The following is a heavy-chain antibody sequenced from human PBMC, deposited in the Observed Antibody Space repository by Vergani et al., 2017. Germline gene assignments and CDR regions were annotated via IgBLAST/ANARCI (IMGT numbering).Heavy chain of an antibody. D-gene: IGHD4-11*01. CDR3: TTYSNRVCLGGD. CDR2: IISKTDGGTT. V-gene: IGHV3-15*01. J-gene: IGHJ4*02. CDR1: GFTFSHTW. Sequence: EVQLVQSGGGLVKPGGSLRLSCAASGFTFSHTWMSWVRQVPGKGLEWVGRIISKTDGGTTDYAAPVKCRFTISRDDSKNTLYLQMNSRKTDDTAVYYCTTYSNRVCLGGDWGQGTLVTVSS.